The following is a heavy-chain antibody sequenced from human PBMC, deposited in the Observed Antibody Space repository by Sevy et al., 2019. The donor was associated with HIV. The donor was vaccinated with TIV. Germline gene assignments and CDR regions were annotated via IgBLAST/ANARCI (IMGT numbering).Heavy chain of an antibody. Sequence: GGSLRLSCAASGFTFSSYSMNWVRQAPGKGLEWVSSISSSSSYIYYADSVKGRFTISRDNAKNSLYLQMNSLRAEDTAVYYCARDQLPIVGAKGLDYWGQGTLVTVSS. CDR3: ARDQLPIVGAKGLDY. J-gene: IGHJ4*02. D-gene: IGHD1-26*01. CDR2: ISSSSSYI. CDR1: GFTFSSYS. V-gene: IGHV3-21*01.